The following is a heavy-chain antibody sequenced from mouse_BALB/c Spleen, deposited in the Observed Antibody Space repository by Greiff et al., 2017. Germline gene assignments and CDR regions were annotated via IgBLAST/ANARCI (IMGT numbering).Heavy chain of an antibody. CDR3: ARKRGTGYYAMDY. Sequence: QVQLKESGPGLVQPSQSLSITCTVSGFSLTSYGVHWVRQSPGKGLEWLGVIWSGGSTDYNAAFISRLSISKDNSKSQVFFKMNSLQANDTAIYYCARKRGTGYYAMDYWGQGTSVTVSS. CDR1: GFSLTSYG. V-gene: IGHV2-2*02. J-gene: IGHJ4*01. CDR2: IWSGGST.